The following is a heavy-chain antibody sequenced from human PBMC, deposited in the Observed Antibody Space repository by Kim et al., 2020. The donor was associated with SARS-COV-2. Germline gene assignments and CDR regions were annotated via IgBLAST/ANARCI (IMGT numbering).Heavy chain of an antibody. Sequence: PSLKRRVTISVDTSKSQFSLKLSSVTAADTAVYYCARGTSAVAGTYYFDYWGQGTLVTVSS. V-gene: IGHV4-34*01. CDR3: ARGTSAVAGTYYFDY. J-gene: IGHJ4*02. D-gene: IGHD6-19*01.